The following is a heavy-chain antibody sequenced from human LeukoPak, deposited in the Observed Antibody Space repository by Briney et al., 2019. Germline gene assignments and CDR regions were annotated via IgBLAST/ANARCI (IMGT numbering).Heavy chain of an antibody. V-gene: IGHV3-7*05. CDR3: ARVSCAGGSCYSDY. D-gene: IGHD2-15*01. Sequence: PGGSLRLSCAASGFTFSPSWMNWVRQAPGKGLEWVANIKQDGTEKYYVDSVKGRFTISRDNAKNSLYLQMNSLRAEDTAVYYCARVSCAGGSCYSDYWGQGTLLTVFS. CDR2: IKQDGTEK. J-gene: IGHJ4*02. CDR1: GFTFSPSW.